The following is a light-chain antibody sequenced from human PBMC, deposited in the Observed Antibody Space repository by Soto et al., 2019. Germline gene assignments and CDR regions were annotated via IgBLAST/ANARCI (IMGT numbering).Light chain of an antibody. CDR2: DVS. J-gene: IGLJ1*01. Sequence: QSALTQPASVSGSPGQSITISCTGTSSDVGGYNYVSWYQQHPGKAPKLMIYDVSNRPSGVSNRFSGSKSGNTASLTISGLQAEDEADYYCSSYTSSSTKVFGTGTKPTV. V-gene: IGLV2-14*01. CDR1: SSDVGGYNY. CDR3: SSYTSSSTKV.